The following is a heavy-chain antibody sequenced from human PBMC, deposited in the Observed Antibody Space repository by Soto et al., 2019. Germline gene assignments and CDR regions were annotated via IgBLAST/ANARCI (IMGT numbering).Heavy chain of an antibody. CDR2: IRSKAYGGTT. CDR3: TVFSSSGYSSLNYFDY. V-gene: IGHV3-49*04. D-gene: IGHD3-22*01. J-gene: IGHJ4*02. Sequence: GGSLRLSCTASGFTFGDYAMSWVRQAPGKGLEWVGFIRSKAYGGTTEYAASVKGRFTISRDDSKSIAYLQMNSLKTEDTAVYYCTVFSSSGYSSLNYFDYWGQGTLVTVSS. CDR1: GFTFGDYA.